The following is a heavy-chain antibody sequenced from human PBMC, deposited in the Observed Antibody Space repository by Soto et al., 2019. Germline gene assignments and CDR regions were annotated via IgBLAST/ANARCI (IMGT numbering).Heavy chain of an antibody. J-gene: IGHJ4*02. CDR1: AFTFSSYG. D-gene: IGHD2-2*01. V-gene: IGHV3-48*01. CDR2: ISGGGGTI. CDR3: ARVKGGNCSSTNSCYADC. Sequence: EVQLVESGGGLVQPGGSLRLSCAASAFTFSSYGMNWVRQAPGKGLEWVSYISGGGGTISYADSVEGRFTISRDNAKNSLYLQMNSLRAEDTAVYYCARVKGGNCSSTNSCYADCWGQGTLVTVSS.